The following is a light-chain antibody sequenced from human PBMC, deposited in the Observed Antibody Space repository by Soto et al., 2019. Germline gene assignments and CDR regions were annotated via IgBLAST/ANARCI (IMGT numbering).Light chain of an antibody. V-gene: IGKV1-5*03. CDR2: RAS. Sequence: DIPMTQSPSTLSASAGDRVTITCRASQSIGSWLAWYQQKPGKAPKLLIYRASSLESGVPSRFSGSGSGTEFTLTISCLQPDDFATYYCQQYDTYSRTFGQGTKVEIK. J-gene: IGKJ1*01. CDR1: QSIGSW. CDR3: QQYDTYSRT.